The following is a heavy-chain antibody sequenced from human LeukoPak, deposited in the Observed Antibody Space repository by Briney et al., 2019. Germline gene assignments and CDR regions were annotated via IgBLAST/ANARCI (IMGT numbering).Heavy chain of an antibody. CDR1: GYSFTNYW. V-gene: IGHV5-51*01. D-gene: IGHD2-15*01. Sequence: GESLKISCKVSGYSFTNYWIGWVRRMPGKGLEWMGIIYPDDSNTKYSPSFQGQVTISADKSISTAYLQWSSLKASDTAMYYCARSGRLGYCSGGSCFRWDYWGQGTLVTVSS. CDR3: ARSGRLGYCSGGSCFRWDY. J-gene: IGHJ4*02. CDR2: IYPDDSNT.